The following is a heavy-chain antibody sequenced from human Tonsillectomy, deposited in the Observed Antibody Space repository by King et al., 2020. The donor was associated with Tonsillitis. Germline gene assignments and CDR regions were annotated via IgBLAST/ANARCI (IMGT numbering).Heavy chain of an antibody. CDR2: ISGSGDNT. Sequence: VQLVESGGGLVQPGGSLRLSCAASGFTFSSYAMSWVRQAPGKGLQWVSSISGSGDNTHYADSVKGRFTVSRDNSKNTRYLQMNSLRAEDAAVYYCAKEADSSGWYSDYWGQGTLVTVSS. CDR3: AKEADSSGWYSDY. V-gene: IGHV3-23*04. J-gene: IGHJ4*02. D-gene: IGHD6-19*01. CDR1: GFTFSSYA.